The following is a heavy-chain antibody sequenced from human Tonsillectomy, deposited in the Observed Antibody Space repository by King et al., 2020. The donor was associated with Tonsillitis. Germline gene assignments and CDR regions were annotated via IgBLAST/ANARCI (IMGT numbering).Heavy chain of an antibody. CDR3: ARELGGSSASCNTKWFDP. V-gene: IGHV1-2*02. J-gene: IGHJ5*02. D-gene: IGHD2-2*02. CDR2: INPNSGGT. CDR1: GHTFTGYY. Sequence: QLVQSGAEVKKPGASVKVSCKASGHTFTGYYMHWVRQAPGQGLEWMGWINPNSGGTNYAQQFQGRVTMTRDTSISIAYMELSRLRSDDTAVYYCARELGGSSASCNTKWFDPWGQGTLVTVSS.